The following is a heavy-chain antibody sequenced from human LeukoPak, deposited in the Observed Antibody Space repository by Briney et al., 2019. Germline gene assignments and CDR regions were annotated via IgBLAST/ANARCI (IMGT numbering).Heavy chain of an antibody. CDR3: ARPYYYDSSGYHRGPPFDL. V-gene: IGHV4-39*01. J-gene: IGHJ2*01. CDR2: IYYSGST. D-gene: IGHD3-22*01. CDR1: GGSISSSSYY. Sequence: PSETLSLTCTVSGGSISSSSYYWGWIRQPPGKGLEWIGSIYYSGSTYYNPSLKSRVTISVDTSKNQFSLKLSSVTAADTAVYYCARPYYYDSSGYHRGPPFDLWGRGTLVTVSS.